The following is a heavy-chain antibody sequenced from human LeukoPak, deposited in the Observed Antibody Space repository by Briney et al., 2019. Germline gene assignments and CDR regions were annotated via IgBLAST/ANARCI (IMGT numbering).Heavy chain of an antibody. V-gene: IGHV3-23*01. J-gene: IGHJ5*02. Sequence: GGSLRLSCAASGFTFSSYSMNWVRQAPGKGLEWVSGISGSGDSTYYADSVKGRFTISRDKSKNTLYLHMNSLRAEDTAAYFCARQNFGSPRWFDPWGQGTLVTVSS. D-gene: IGHD3-3*01. CDR1: GFTFSSYS. CDR2: ISGSGDST. CDR3: ARQNFGSPRWFDP.